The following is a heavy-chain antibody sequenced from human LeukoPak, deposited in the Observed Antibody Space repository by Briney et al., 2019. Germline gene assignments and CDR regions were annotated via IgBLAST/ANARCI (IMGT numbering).Heavy chain of an antibody. CDR2: IYYSGST. V-gene: IGHV4-30-4*08. J-gene: IGHJ5*02. CDR3: ARIRILEWLFVNWFDP. D-gene: IGHD3-3*01. Sequence: SETLSLTCTVSGGSISSGDYYWSWIRQPPGKGLEWIGYIYYSGSTYYNPSLKSRVTISVDTSKNQFSLKLSSVTAADTAVYYCARIRILEWLFVNWFDPWGQGTLVTVSS. CDR1: GGSISSGDYY.